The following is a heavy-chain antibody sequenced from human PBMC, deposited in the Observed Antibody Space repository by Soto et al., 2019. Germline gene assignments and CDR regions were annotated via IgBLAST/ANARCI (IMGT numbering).Heavy chain of an antibody. D-gene: IGHD2-21*02. CDR3: ARDSGEXCGGDCYSFGYYYGMDV. CDR1: GFTFSSYS. Sequence: GGSLRLSCAASGFTFSSYSMNWVRQAPGKGLEWVSYISSSSSTIYYADSVKGRFTISRDNAKNSLYLQMNSLRDEDTAVYYCARDSGEXCGGDCYSFGYYYGMDVWGQGTTVTVSS. V-gene: IGHV3-48*02. CDR2: ISSSSSTI. J-gene: IGHJ6*02.